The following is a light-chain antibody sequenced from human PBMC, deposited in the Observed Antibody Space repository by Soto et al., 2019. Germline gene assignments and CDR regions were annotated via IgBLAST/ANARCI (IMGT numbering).Light chain of an antibody. J-gene: IGLJ1*01. CDR3: QSYDSSLRDNYV. CDR2: GNS. V-gene: IGLV1-40*01. Sequence: QPVLTQPPSVSGAPGQRVTISCTGSSSNIGAGYDVHWYQQLPGTAPKLLIYGNSNRPSGVPDRFSGSKSGTSASLAITGLQAEDEADYYCQSYDSSLRDNYVFGTGTKLTVL. CDR1: SSNIGAGYD.